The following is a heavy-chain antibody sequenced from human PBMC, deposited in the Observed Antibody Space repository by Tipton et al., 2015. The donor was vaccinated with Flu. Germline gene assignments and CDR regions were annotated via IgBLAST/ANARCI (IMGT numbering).Heavy chain of an antibody. CDR1: GGSISSYY. D-gene: IGHD1-26*01. Sequence: TLSLTCTVSGGSISSYYWSWIRQPPGKGLEWIGYIYYGGSTNYNPSLKSRVTISVDTSKNQLSLKLSSVTAADTAVYYCARAPDSIVGATVFDYWGQGTLVTVSS. CDR2: IYYGGST. V-gene: IGHV4-59*01. J-gene: IGHJ4*02. CDR3: ARAPDSIVGATVFDY.